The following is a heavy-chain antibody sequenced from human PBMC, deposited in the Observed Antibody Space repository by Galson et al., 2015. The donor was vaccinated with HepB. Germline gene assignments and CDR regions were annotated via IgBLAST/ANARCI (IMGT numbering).Heavy chain of an antibody. CDR1: GFTFSWYG. CDR2: ISYGGSNK. J-gene: IGHJ4*02. V-gene: IGHV3-30*03. Sequence: SLRLSCAASGFTFSWYGMHWVRQAPGKGLEWLALISYGGSNKYYADSVKGRYTISRDNSKDMLYLQMDSLRGEDTAVYYCAREGRMDCGGDCYLHFWGQGTLVTVSS. CDR3: AREGRMDCGGDCYLHF. D-gene: IGHD2-21*02.